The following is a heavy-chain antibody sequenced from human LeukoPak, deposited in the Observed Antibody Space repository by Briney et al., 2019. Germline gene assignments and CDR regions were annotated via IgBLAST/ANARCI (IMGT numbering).Heavy chain of an antibody. V-gene: IGHV3-30*02. CDR2: IRYDGSNK. CDR1: GFTFSSYG. J-gene: IGHJ4*02. D-gene: IGHD2-8*01. Sequence: PGGSLRLSCAASGFTFSSYGMHWVRQAPGKGLEWVAFIRYDGSNKYYADSVKGRFTISRDNTKNSLYLQMNSLRAEDTAVYYCARRMDNDYWGQGTLVTVSS. CDR3: ARRMDNDY.